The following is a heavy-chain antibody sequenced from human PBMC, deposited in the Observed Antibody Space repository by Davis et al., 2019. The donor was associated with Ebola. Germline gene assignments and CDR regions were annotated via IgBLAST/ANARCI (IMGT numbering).Heavy chain of an antibody. V-gene: IGHV1-18*01. D-gene: IGHD4-17*01. CDR3: ARDATTVTTIWFDP. CDR2: INVYNGHT. J-gene: IGHJ5*02. Sequence: AASVTVSCKTSGYTFSGYAISWVRQAPGQGLEWLGRINVYNGHTNYAQNFQGRVTVSTDTSTSIAYMELRSLRSDDTALYYCARDATTVTTIWFDPWGQGTLVTVSS. CDR1: GYTFSGYA.